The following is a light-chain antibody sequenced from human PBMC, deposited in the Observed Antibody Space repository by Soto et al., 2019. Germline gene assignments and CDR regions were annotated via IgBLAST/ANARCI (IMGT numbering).Light chain of an antibody. CDR3: QSYDRSLRGYV. J-gene: IGLJ1*01. CDR1: SSNIGAGYD. Sequence: QTVVTQPPSVSGAPGQRVTISCTGTSSNIGAGYDVHWYQHFPGTAPKLLIYGNTIRPSGVPDRFSGSKSGTSASLAITGLQAEDEADYYCQSYDRSLRGYVFGTGTKLTVL. CDR2: GNT. V-gene: IGLV1-40*01.